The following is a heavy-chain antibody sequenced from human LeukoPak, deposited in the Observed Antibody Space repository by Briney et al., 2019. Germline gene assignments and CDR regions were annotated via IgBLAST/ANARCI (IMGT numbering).Heavy chain of an antibody. CDR3: ARQEGYSSSWYPFDY. V-gene: IGHV3-48*01. CDR1: GFTFSSYS. J-gene: IGHJ4*02. Sequence: GGSLRLSCAASGFTFSSYSMNWVRQAPGMRLEWVSYISSGSGTIYYADSVKGRFTISRDNAKNSLYLQMNSLRAEDTAVYYCARQEGYSSSWYPFDYWGQGTLVTVSS. CDR2: ISSGSGTI. D-gene: IGHD6-13*01.